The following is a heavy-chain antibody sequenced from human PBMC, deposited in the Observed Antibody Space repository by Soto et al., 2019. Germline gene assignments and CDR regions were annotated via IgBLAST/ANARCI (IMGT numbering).Heavy chain of an antibody. D-gene: IGHD2-8*01. CDR3: AKDAIANNGIWEPFDM. Sequence: EVQLLESGGGLVQPGGSLRLSCAASGFNFTAYAMSWVRQAPRKGLEWVSGLVGSGDPIFYAASVRGRFTVSRDNSKNTLFLQMSSLRADDTAIYYCAKDAIANNGIWEPFDMWGRGTGVTVSS. V-gene: IGHV3-23*01. CDR2: LVGSGDPI. CDR1: GFNFTAYA. J-gene: IGHJ3*02.